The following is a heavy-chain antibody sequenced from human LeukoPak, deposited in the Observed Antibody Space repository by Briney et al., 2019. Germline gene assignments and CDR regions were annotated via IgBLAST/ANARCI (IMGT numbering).Heavy chain of an antibody. D-gene: IGHD6-6*01. CDR3: AGQSMAAPSGDY. Sequence: ASVKVSYKASADTFSSYAINWVRQAPGQGLEWMGGIIPILSKTNYAQKFQGRVTITADKSTTTVDMELTSLRSEDTAFYYCAGQSMAAPSGDYWGQGTLVTVSS. J-gene: IGHJ4*02. CDR2: IIPILSKT. CDR1: ADTFSSYA. V-gene: IGHV1-69*10.